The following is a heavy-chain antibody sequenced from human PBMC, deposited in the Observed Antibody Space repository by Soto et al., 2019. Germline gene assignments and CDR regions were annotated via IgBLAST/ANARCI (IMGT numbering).Heavy chain of an antibody. CDR1: GFTFSSYA. J-gene: IGHJ4*02. CDR2: ISGSGGST. V-gene: IGHV3-23*01. D-gene: IGHD2-15*01. Sequence: WGSLRLSCAASGFTFSSYAMSWVRQAPGKGLEWVSAISGSGGSTYYADSVKGRFTISRDNSKNTLYLQMNSLRAEDTAVYYCAKVNLRDLGYCSGGSCYYFDYWGQGTLVTVSS. CDR3: AKVNLRDLGYCSGGSCYYFDY.